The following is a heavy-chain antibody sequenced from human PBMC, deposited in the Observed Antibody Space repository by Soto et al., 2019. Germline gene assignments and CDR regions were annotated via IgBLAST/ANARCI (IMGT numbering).Heavy chain of an antibody. D-gene: IGHD2-21*02. CDR1: GFTFSSYA. V-gene: IGHV3-30-3*01. CDR2: ISYDGSNK. CDR3: ARAQARVVTRSSIIYY. J-gene: IGHJ4*02. Sequence: QVQLVESGGGVVQPGRSLRLSCAASGFTFSSYAMHWVRQAPGKGLEWVAVISYDGSNKYYADSVKGRFTISRDNSKNTLYLQMNSLRAEDTAVYYCARAQARVVTRSSIIYYWGQGTLVTVSS.